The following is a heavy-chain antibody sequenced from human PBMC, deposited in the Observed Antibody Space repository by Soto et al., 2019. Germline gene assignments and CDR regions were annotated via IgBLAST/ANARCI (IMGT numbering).Heavy chain of an antibody. J-gene: IGHJ4*02. D-gene: IGHD6-6*01. CDR1: GFTFSSYA. V-gene: IGHV3-23*01. CDR2: LSGSGGST. CDR3: AKDSTAYSCAYDFDS. Sequence: EVQLLESGGGLVQPGGSLRLSCAASGFTFSSYAMSWVRQAPGKGLEWVPTLSGSGGSTYSADSVNGRFTISRDNSKNTLYLQMNSLRAEDTAVYYCAKDSTAYSCAYDFDSGGQGTLVTVSS.